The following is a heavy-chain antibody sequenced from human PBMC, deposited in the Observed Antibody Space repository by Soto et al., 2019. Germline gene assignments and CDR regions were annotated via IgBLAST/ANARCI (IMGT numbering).Heavy chain of an antibody. CDR1: GYTYSSYA. Sequence: EVQLSESGGGLVQPGGSLRLSCEASGYTYSSYAMSWARQAPGKGLEWVSSISGSGVSTYYTDSVKGRFTISRDNSKNTLYLQMNSLRAEDAALYYCAKGGLYDSGSYNDYYYYMDVCGKGTTVTVSS. CDR3: AKGGLYDSGSYNDYYYYMDV. V-gene: IGHV3-23*01. D-gene: IGHD3-10*01. CDR2: ISGSGVST. J-gene: IGHJ6*03.